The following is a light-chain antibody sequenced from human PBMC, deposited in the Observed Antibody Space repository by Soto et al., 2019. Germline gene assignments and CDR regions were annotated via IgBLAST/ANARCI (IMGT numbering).Light chain of an antibody. CDR3: SSFRSGTTL. CDR1: SSDIGGYNF. CDR2: EVS. Sequence: QSVLTQPASVSGSPGQSNTISCTGTSSDIGGYNFVSWYHQHPGKAPKLMIYEVSNRPSGVSDRFSGSKSGNTASLTISGLQAEDEADYYCSSFRSGTTLFGTGTKVTVL. J-gene: IGLJ1*01. V-gene: IGLV2-14*01.